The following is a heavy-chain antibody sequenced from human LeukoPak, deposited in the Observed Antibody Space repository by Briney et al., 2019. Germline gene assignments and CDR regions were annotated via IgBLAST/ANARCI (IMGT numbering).Heavy chain of an antibody. V-gene: IGHV3-15*05. CDR1: GFSFSNAW. CDR2: MKSKNDGVTT. CDR3: ATAGGFSGSYWDLGY. D-gene: IGHD1-26*01. Sequence: GGSLRLSCAASGFSFSNAWMSWVRQAPGKGLEWVGRMKSKNDGVTTDYAAPVKGRFIISRDDSKTTLYLEMNSLKTEDTGVYYCATAGGFSGSYWDLGYWGQGTLVTVST. J-gene: IGHJ4*02.